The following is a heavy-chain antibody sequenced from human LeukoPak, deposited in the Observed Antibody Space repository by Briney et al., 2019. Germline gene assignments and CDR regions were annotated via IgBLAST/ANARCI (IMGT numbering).Heavy chain of an antibody. J-gene: IGHJ4*02. D-gene: IGHD6-19*01. CDR1: GYTFTSYY. Sequence: ASVKVSCKASGYTFTSYYMHWVRQAPGQGLEWMGIINPSGGSTSYAQKFQGRVTMTRDTSTSTVYMELSRLRSEDTAVYYCARATAVAAPFDYWGQGTLVTVSS. CDR2: INPSGGST. V-gene: IGHV1-46*01. CDR3: ARATAVAAPFDY.